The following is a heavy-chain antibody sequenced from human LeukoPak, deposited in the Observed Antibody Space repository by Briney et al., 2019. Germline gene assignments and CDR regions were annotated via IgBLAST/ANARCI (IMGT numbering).Heavy chain of an antibody. Sequence: SQTLSLTCTVSGGSISSGGYYWGWIRQPPGKGLEWIGSINYSGSTYYNPSLKSRVTISVDRSKNQFSLKLSSVAAADTAVYYCAAEKDSFDYWGQGTLVTVSS. V-gene: IGHV4-39*07. CDR2: INYSGST. J-gene: IGHJ4*02. D-gene: IGHD2-15*01. CDR3: AAEKDSFDY. CDR1: GGSISSGGYY.